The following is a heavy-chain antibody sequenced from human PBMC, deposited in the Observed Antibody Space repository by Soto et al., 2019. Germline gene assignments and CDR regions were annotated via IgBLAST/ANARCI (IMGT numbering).Heavy chain of an antibody. D-gene: IGHD5-12*01. CDR2: IIPIFGTA. CDR1: GGTFSSYA. Sequence: ASVKVSCKASGGTFSSYAISWVRQAPGQGLEWMGGIIPIFGTANYAQKFQGRVTITADESTSTAYMELSSLRSEGTAVYYCAREMATIYYYGMDVWGQGTTVTVSS. V-gene: IGHV1-69*13. J-gene: IGHJ6*02. CDR3: AREMATIYYYGMDV.